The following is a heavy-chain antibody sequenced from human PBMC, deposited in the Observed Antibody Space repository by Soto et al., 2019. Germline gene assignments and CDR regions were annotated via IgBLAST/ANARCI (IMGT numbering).Heavy chain of an antibody. CDR3: AGGTRITGFKNCFDP. J-gene: IGHJ5*02. CDR2: IIPILGIA. V-gene: IGHV1-69*02. CDR1: GGTFSSDT. Sequence: SVKVSCKASGGTFSSDTISWVRQAPGQGLEWMGRIIPILGIANYAQKFQGRVTITADKSTSQAYMELSSLRSEDTAAYYCAGGTRITGFKNCFDPWGQGTLVTVS. D-gene: IGHD1-20*01.